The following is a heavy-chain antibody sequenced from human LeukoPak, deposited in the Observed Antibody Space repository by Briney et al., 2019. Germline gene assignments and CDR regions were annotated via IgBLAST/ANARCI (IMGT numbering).Heavy chain of an antibody. D-gene: IGHD2-2*01. CDR2: ISYDGSNK. J-gene: IGHJ5*02. Sequence: GRSLRLSCAASGFTSSSYAMHWVRQAPGKGLEWVAVISYDGSNKYYADSVKGRFTISRDNSKNTLYLQMNSLRAEDTAVYYCARAGEDVVLGPAPVGGSPYNWFDPWGQGTLVTVSS. V-gene: IGHV3-30-3*01. CDR1: GFTSSSYA. CDR3: ARAGEDVVLGPAPVGGSPYNWFDP.